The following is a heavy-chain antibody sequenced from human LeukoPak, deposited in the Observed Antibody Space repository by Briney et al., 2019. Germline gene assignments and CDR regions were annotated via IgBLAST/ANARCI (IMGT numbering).Heavy chain of an antibody. CDR2: TSSRGSAI. CDR1: GFTFSTYE. D-gene: IGHD1-1*01. CDR3: ARDMEPDAFDI. V-gene: IGHV3-48*03. J-gene: IGHJ3*02. Sequence: PGGSLRLSCAASGFTFSTYEMNWVRQAPGKGLEWVSYTSSRGSAIYYADSVKGRFTISRDIAKTSLYLQMNSLRAEDTAIYYCARDMEPDAFDIWGQGTMVTVSS.